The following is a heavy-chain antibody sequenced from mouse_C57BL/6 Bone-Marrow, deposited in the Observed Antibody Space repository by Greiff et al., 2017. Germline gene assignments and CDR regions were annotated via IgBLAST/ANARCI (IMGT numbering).Heavy chain of an antibody. CDR3: ARRKLQLGLDY. Sequence: VQLQQSGPELVKPGASVKLSCKASGYTFTSYDINWVKQRPGQGLEWIGWVYPRDGSTKYNEKFKGQATLTVDTSSSTAYMELHSLTSEDAAVYFCARRKLQLGLDYWGQGTTLTVSS. J-gene: IGHJ2*01. CDR1: GYTFTSYD. CDR2: VYPRDGST. D-gene: IGHD4-1*02. V-gene: IGHV1-85*01.